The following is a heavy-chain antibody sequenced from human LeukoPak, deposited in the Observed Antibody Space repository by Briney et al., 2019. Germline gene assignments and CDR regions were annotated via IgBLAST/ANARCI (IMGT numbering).Heavy chain of an antibody. CDR3: ARVPYYYGSGSYPDY. D-gene: IGHD3-10*01. CDR1: GGSISSGSYY. V-gene: IGHV4-61*02. J-gene: IGHJ4*02. CDR2: IYSSGST. Sequence: SETLSLTCTVSGGSISSGSYYWSWIRQPAGKGLEWIGRIYSSGSTNYNPSLKSRVTISVDTSKNQFSLKLSSVTAADTAVYYCARVPYYYGSGSYPDYWGQGTLVTVSS.